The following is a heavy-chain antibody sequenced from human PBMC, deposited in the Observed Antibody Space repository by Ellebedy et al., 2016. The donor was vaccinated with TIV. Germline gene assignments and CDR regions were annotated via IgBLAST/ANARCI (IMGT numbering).Heavy chain of an antibody. V-gene: IGHV5-51*01. J-gene: IGHJ6*02. Sequence: KVSCKASGYSSTSYWIGWVRQMPGKGLEWMGIIYPDDSGTRYSPSFHGQVTISADKSIYTAYLQWSSLKASDTAMYYCASSRTYYYDSSGNYHYYYGMDVWGQGTTVTVSS. CDR1: GYSSTSYW. D-gene: IGHD3-22*01. CDR2: IYPDDSGT. CDR3: ASSRTYYYDSSGNYHYYYGMDV.